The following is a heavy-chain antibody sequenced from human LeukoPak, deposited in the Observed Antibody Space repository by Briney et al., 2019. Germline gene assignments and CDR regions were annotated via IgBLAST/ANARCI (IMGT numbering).Heavy chain of an antibody. CDR1: GGSISSSSYY. CDR2: IYTSGST. J-gene: IGHJ4*02. Sequence: SETLSLTCTVSGGSISSSSYYWGWIRQPAGKGLEWIGRIYTSGSTNYNPSLKSRVTISVDTSKNQFSLKLSSVTAADTAVYYCARALTYDSSGYPDYWGQGTLVTVSS. CDR3: ARALTYDSSGYPDY. V-gene: IGHV4-61*02. D-gene: IGHD3-22*01.